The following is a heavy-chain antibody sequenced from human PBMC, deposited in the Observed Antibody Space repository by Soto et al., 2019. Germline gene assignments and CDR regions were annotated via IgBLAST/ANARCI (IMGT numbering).Heavy chain of an antibody. CDR3: ARTKEGITIFGVVIIGAFDI. D-gene: IGHD3-3*01. Sequence: SVKVSCKASGYTFTSYAMHWVRQAPGQRFEWLGWINAGNGNTKYSQKFQGRVTITRDTSASTAYMELSSLRSEDTAVYYCARTKEGITIFGVVIIGAFDIWGQGTMVTVSS. V-gene: IGHV1-3*01. CDR2: INAGNGNT. J-gene: IGHJ3*02. CDR1: GYTFTSYA.